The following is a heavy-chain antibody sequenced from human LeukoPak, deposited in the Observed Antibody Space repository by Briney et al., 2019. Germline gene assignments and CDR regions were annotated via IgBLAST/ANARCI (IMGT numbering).Heavy chain of an antibody. D-gene: IGHD3-3*01. CDR3: ARHPDGFGVDH. CDR1: GGSISSSSYY. Sequence: SETLSLTCTVSGGSISSSSYYWGWIRQPPGKWLEWIGSIYYSGSTYYNPSLKSRVTISVDTSKNQFSLKLSSVTAADTAVYYCARHPDGFGVDHWGQGTLVTVSS. J-gene: IGHJ4*02. CDR2: IYYSGST. V-gene: IGHV4-39*01.